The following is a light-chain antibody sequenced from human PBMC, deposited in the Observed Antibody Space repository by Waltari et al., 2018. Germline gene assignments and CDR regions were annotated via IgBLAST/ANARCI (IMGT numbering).Light chain of an antibody. CDR1: LSISTW. J-gene: IGKJ3*01. CDR3: QQFNTYPIP. V-gene: IGKV1-5*03. CDR2: EAS. Sequence: DIQMTQSHSTLSASVGERVTITCRRSLSISTWWAWYQQKPGKAPKLLFYEASSLENGVPSRFSGSGSGTEFTLTISSLQPDDFATYYCQQFNTYPIPFGRGTKVDIK.